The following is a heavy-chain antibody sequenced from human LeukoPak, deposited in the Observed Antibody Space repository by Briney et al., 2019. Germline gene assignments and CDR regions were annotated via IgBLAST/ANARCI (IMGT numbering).Heavy chain of an antibody. CDR1: GGTFSSYA. V-gene: IGHV1-69*06. CDR2: IIPIFGTA. D-gene: IGHD3-22*01. Sequence: SVKVSCNASGGTFSSYAISWVRQAPGQGIEWMGRIIPIFGTANYAQKFQDRVTITADKSTSTAYMELSSLRSEDTAVYYCARGRDYYDSSGYYWSDYWGQGTLVTVSS. J-gene: IGHJ4*02. CDR3: ARGRDYYDSSGYYWSDY.